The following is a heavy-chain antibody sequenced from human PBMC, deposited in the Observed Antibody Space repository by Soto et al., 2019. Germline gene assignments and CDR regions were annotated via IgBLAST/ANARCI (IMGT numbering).Heavy chain of an antibody. V-gene: IGHV3-73*01. CDR2: IRSKANSYAT. J-gene: IGHJ6*02. CDR1: GFTFSGSA. Sequence: GGSLRLSCAASGFTFSGSAMHWVRQASGKGLEWVGRIRSKANSYATAYAASVKGRFTISRDDSKNTAYLQMNSLKTEDTAVYYCNCYDFWSGYYTDGMDVWGQGTTVTVSS. D-gene: IGHD3-3*01. CDR3: NCYDFWSGYYTDGMDV.